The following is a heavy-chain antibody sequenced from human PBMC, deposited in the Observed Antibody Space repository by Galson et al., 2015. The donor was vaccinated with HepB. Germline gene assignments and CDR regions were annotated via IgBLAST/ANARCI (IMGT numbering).Heavy chain of an antibody. V-gene: IGHV3-23*01. CDR2: ITGGGGGT. D-gene: IGHD3-16*01. J-gene: IGHJ4*02. CDR1: GFRFTKYS. CDR3: AKVAILGATPLYFDY. Sequence: SLRLSCATSGFRFTKYSMSWVRQAPGQGLQWVSAITGGGGGTYYADSVKGRFTTSSDSTRNTVFLLMTSLRVDDTAVYYWAKVAILGATPLYFDYLGQGTLVTVSS.